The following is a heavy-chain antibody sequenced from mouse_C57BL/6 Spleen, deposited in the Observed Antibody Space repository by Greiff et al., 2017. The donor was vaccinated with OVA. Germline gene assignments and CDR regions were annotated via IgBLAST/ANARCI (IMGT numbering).Heavy chain of an antibody. CDR2: INPSSGYT. J-gene: IGHJ4*01. V-gene: IGHV1-4*01. CDR1: GYTFTSYT. CDR3: ARSSNYDAMDY. Sequence: QVQLQQSGAELARPGASVKMSCKASGYTFTSYTMHWVKQRPGQGLEWIGYINPSSGYTKYNQKFKDKATLTADKSSSTAYMQLSSLTSEDSAVYYCARSSNYDAMDYWGQGTSVTVSS. D-gene: IGHD2-5*01.